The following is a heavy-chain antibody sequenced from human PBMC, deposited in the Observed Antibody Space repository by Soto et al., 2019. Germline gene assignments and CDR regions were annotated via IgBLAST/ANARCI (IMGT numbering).Heavy chain of an antibody. CDR1: GYTFTTYG. Sequence: QVQLVQSGAEVKKPGASVKVSCKASGYTFTTYGMSCVRQAPGQGLDWKGWISTYNGNTKYAERLQGRVTMSTDTTTSTGYMELRSLRCNDTAGYYCAREPTDYYDDSGNYFLDYWGQGTLVTVSS. J-gene: IGHJ4*02. D-gene: IGHD3-22*01. V-gene: IGHV1-18*01. CDR3: AREPTDYYDDSGNYFLDY. CDR2: ISTYNGNT.